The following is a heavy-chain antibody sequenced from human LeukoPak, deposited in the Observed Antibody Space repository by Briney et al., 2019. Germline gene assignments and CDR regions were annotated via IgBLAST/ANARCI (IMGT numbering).Heavy chain of an antibody. J-gene: IGHJ6*04. CDR1: GFTFSSYS. V-gene: IGHV3-21*01. D-gene: IGHD4-17*01. CDR3: ARDFGDYTYYYYYGMDV. CDR2: ISSSSSYI. Sequence: GGSLGLSCAASGFTFSSYSMNWVRQAPGKGLEWVSSISSSSSYIYYADSVKGRFTISRDNAKNSLYLQMNSLRAEDTAVYYCARDFGDYTYYYYYGMDVWGKGTTVTVSS.